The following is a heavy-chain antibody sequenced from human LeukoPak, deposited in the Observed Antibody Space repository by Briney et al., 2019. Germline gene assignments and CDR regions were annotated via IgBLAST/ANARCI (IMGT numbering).Heavy chain of an antibody. CDR3: AGSPISSWFTPLYYYYYGMDV. V-gene: IGHV4-61*08. Sequence: PSETLSLTCTVSGGSISSGDYYWSWIRQPPGKGLEWIGYIYYSGSTNYNPSLKSRVTISVDTSKNQFSLKLSSVTAADTAVYYCAGSPISSWFTPLYYYYYGMDVWGQGTTVTVSS. CDR2: IYYSGST. J-gene: IGHJ6*02. CDR1: GGSISSGDYY. D-gene: IGHD6-13*01.